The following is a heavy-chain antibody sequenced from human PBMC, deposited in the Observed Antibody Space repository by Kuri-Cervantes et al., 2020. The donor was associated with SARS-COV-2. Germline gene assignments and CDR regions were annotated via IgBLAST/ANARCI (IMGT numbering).Heavy chain of an antibody. CDR3: ARGVVVVPAAVIFFDY. CDR1: GGSISSYY. J-gene: IGHJ4*02. CDR2: IYYSGST. Sequence: SETLSLTCTVSGGSISSYYWSWIRQPPGKGLEWIGYIYYSGSTNYNPSLKGRVTISVDTSKNQFSLKLSSVTAADTAVYYCARGVVVVPAAVIFFDYWGQGTLVTVSS. D-gene: IGHD2-2*01. V-gene: IGHV4-59*01.